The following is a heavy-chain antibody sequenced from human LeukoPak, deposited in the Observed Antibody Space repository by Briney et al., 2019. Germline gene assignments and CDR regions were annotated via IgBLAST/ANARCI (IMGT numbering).Heavy chain of an antibody. CDR3: VHDARLGESLR. V-gene: IGHV3-23*01. CDR2: IRAGGDDT. D-gene: IGHD3-16*01. Sequence: PGGSLRLSCAASGFSFSSYAMSWVRQAPGKGLEWVSYIRAGGDDTYYADSVRGWLTTSRDNSKNTLYLEMNSLRAEDTAIYYCVHDARLGESLRWGQGTLVTVSS. J-gene: IGHJ4*02. CDR1: GFSFSSYA.